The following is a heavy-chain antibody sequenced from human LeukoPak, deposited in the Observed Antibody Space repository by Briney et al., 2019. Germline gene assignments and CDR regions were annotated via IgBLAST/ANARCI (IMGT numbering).Heavy chain of an antibody. J-gene: IGHJ4*02. D-gene: IGHD1-14*01. CDR2: IYSGGST. V-gene: IGHV3-53*01. Sequence: PGGSLRLSCAASGFTVSSNYMSWVRQAPGKGLEWVSVIYSGGSTYYADSVKGRFTISRGNSKNTLYLQMNSLRAEDTAVYYCARGNRLAHPIPTFDYWGQGTLVTVSS. CDR1: GFTVSSNY. CDR3: ARGNRLAHPIPTFDY.